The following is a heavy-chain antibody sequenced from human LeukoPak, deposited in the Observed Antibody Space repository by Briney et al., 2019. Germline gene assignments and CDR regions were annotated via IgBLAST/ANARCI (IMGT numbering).Heavy chain of an antibody. D-gene: IGHD1-26*01. V-gene: IGHV1-18*01. CDR1: CYTFTSYG. Sequence: ASVKVSCKASCYTFTSYGICWVRQAPGPGLEWMGWISAYNGNTNYAQKLQGRVTMTTDTSTSTDYMELSSLRSDDTAVYFCARDNSVGDYAWWFDPWGQGTLVTVSS. CDR2: ISAYNGNT. CDR3: ARDNSVGDYAWWFDP. J-gene: IGHJ5*02.